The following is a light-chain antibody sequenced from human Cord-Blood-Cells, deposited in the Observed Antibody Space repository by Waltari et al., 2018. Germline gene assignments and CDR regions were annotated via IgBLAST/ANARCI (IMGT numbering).Light chain of an antibody. V-gene: IGLV2-8*01. J-gene: IGLJ3*02. CDR1: SSDVGGYNY. CDR2: EVS. Sequence: QSALTQPPSASGSPGQSVTISCTGTSSDVGGYNYVSWYQQHPGKAPKLMSYEVSKRPSGVPDRFAGSKSGNTASPTVSGLQAEDEADYYCSSYAGSNRVFGGGTKLTVL. CDR3: SSYAGSNRV.